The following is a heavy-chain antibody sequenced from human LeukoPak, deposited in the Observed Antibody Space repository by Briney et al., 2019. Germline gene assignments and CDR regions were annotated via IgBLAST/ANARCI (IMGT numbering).Heavy chain of an antibody. CDR1: GGSISSSSYY. J-gene: IGHJ6*02. D-gene: IGHD6-19*01. Sequence: KPSETLSLTCTVSGGSISSSSYYWGWIRQPPGKGLEWIGSIYYSGSTYYNPSLKSRVTISVDTSKNQFSLKLSSVTAADTAVYYCARDGAPSSGWYPYYYYYGMDVWGQGTTVTVSS. V-gene: IGHV4-39*07. CDR2: IYYSGST. CDR3: ARDGAPSSGWYPYYYYYGMDV.